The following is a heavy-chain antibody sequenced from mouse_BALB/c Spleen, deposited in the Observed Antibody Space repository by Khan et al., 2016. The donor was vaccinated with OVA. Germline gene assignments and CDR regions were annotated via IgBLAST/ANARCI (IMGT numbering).Heavy chain of an antibody. J-gene: IGHJ2*01. Sequence: VQRQGSGPGLVAPSQSLSITFTVPGFSLTSYGVHWVRQPPGKGLDWLVVIWAGGSTNYNSALMSRLSICQDNSTSPVFLKKNRRQTDETASYYWARLEDIWGEGTTLTVSS. CDR2: IWAGGST. D-gene: IGHD1-3*01. CDR3: ARLEDI. V-gene: IGHV2-9*02. CDR1: GFSLTSYG.